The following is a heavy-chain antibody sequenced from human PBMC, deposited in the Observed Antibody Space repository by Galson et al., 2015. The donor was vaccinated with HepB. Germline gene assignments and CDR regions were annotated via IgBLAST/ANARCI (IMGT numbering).Heavy chain of an antibody. CDR2: TYFRSQWRI. J-gene: IGHJ6*02. CDR1: GDSVTSNSAV. CDR3: AYGSDV. V-gene: IGHV6-1*01. Sequence: CAISGDSVTSNSAVWNWIRQSPSRGLEWLGRTYFRSQWRIDYSVSVKSRITINADTSQNQFSLHLNSMTPEDTAVYYCAYGSDVRGQGTTVIVSS.